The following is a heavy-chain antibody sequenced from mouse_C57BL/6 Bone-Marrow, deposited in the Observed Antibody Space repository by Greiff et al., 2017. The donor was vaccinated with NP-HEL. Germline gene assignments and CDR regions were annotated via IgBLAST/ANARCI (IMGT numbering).Heavy chain of an antibody. V-gene: IGHV5-4*01. CDR3: ARAELLYYFDY. CDR2: ISDGGSYT. Sequence: EVQVVESGGGLVKPGGSLKLSCAASGFTFSSYAMSWVRQTPEKRLEWVATISDGGSYTYYPDNVKGRFTISRDNAKNNLYLQMSHLKSEDTAMYYCARAELLYYFDYWGQGTTLTVSS. CDR1: GFTFSSYA. J-gene: IGHJ2*01.